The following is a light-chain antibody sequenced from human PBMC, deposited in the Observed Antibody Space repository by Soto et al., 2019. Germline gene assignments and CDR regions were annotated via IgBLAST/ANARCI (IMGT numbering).Light chain of an antibody. V-gene: IGLV2-18*02. CDR1: NSDVGSYNR. CDR3: NSFTTSSTYV. Sequence: QSVLTQPPSVSGSPGQSVAISCPGANSDVGSYNRVAWYQQPPGTAPKLIIYDVTNRPSGVPDRFSGSKSGNTASLTISGLQAEDEADYYCNSFTTSSTYVFGTGTKVTVL. CDR2: DVT. J-gene: IGLJ1*01.